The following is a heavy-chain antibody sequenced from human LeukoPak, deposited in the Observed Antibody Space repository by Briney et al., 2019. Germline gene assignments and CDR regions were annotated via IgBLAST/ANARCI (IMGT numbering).Heavy chain of an antibody. CDR2: XYYSXSX. V-gene: IGHV4-39*07. Sequence: XTVSXGSXSXXXXXXGXXXXPPXXXXXXXGXXYYSXSXXYXPSLKSRVTISVDTSKNQFSLKLSSVTAADTAVYYCARRASYYYDSSVAPLSPDGQNWFDPWGQGTLVTVSS. D-gene: IGHD3-22*01. CDR3: ARRASYYYDSSVAPLSPDGQNWFDP. J-gene: IGHJ5*02. CDR1: XGSXSXXXXX.